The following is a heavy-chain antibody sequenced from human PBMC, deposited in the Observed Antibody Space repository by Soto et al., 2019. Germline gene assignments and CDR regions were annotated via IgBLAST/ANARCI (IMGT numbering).Heavy chain of an antibody. D-gene: IGHD3-3*01. Sequence: QVQLQQWGAGLLKPSETLSLTCAVYGGSFSGYYWSWIRQPPGKGLEWIGEINHSGSTNYNPSLKSRVTISVDTSKNQFSLKLSSVTAADTAVYYCARDRRNDDFWIGYYTGTNAFDIWGQGTMVTVSS. J-gene: IGHJ3*02. CDR3: ARDRRNDDFWIGYYTGTNAFDI. CDR2: INHSGST. V-gene: IGHV4-34*01. CDR1: GGSFSGYY.